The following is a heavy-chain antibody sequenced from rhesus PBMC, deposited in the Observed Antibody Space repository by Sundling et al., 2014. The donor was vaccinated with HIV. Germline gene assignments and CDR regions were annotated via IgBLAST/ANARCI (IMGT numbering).Heavy chain of an antibody. V-gene: IGHV4-165*01. D-gene: IGHD2-15*01. J-gene: IGHJ4*01. CDR2: IGGSSGTT. CDR1: SGSISSAY. Sequence: QVQLQESGPGLVKPSETLSVTCAVSSGSISSAYWSWIRQAPGKGLEWIGFIGGSSGTTYYNPSLKSRVTISTDTSKNQFSLKLSSVTAADTAMYFCARKRLTFWSFIDYWGQGVLVTVSS. CDR3: ARKRLTFWSFIDY.